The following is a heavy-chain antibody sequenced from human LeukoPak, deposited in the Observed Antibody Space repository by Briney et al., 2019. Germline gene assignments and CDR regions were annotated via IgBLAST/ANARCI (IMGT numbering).Heavy chain of an antibody. D-gene: IGHD2-21*02. V-gene: IGHV1-69*01. CDR1: GGTFSSYA. CDR3: ASPRWGLPYYYYGMDV. Sequence: SVKVSCKASGGTFSSYAISWVRQAPGQGLEWMGGIIPIFDTANYAQKFQGRVTITADESTSTAYMGLSSLRSEDTAVYYCASPRWGLPYYYYGMDVWGQGTTVTVSS. J-gene: IGHJ6*02. CDR2: IIPIFDTA.